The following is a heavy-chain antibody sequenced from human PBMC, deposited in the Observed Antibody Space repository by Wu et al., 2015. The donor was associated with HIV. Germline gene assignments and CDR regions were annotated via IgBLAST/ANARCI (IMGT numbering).Heavy chain of an antibody. Sequence: QVQLVQSGAEVKKPGSSVKVSCKASGSTFSNYAINWVRQAPGQGLEWMGRIIPSFGRANYAQKFQGRVTITADGSTRAVFMELSSLRSEDSALYFCAKERQRDYPFVTGLPENYFDNWGQGTRVTVS. CDR1: GSTFSNYA. CDR2: IIPSFGRA. D-gene: IGHD2-21*02. CDR3: AKERQRDYPFVTGLPENYFDN. V-gene: IGHV1-69*15. J-gene: IGHJ4*02.